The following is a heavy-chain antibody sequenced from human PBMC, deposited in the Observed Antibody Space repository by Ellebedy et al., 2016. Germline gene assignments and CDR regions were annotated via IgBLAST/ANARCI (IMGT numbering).Heavy chain of an antibody. J-gene: IGHJ2*01. V-gene: IGHV4-61*03. CDR3: ARVVAGPHWHFDL. Sequence: SETLSLTCTVSGGSVSLGNTFWGWVRQPPGKGLEWIGNIYQSGNSYYNASFRSRVTISVDPSQNHFSLKLNSVTAADTAVYFCARVVAGPHWHFDLWGRGTLVTVSS. CDR1: GGSVSLGNTF. CDR2: IYQSGNS. D-gene: IGHD6-19*01.